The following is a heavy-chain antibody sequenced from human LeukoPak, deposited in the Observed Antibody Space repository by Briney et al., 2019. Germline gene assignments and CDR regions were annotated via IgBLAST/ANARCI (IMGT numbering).Heavy chain of an antibody. J-gene: IGHJ5*02. D-gene: IGHD6-13*01. CDR1: GFSFSGYA. Sequence: PGGSLRLSCVASGFSFSGYAVSWVRQAPGKGLEWVSVISGSGGDIYYADSVKGRFTISRDNSKSTLYLQLNNLRAEDTALYYCAKDSSSWSPRWFDPWGQGTLVTVSS. CDR3: AKDSSSWSPRWFDP. CDR2: ISGSGGDI. V-gene: IGHV3-23*01.